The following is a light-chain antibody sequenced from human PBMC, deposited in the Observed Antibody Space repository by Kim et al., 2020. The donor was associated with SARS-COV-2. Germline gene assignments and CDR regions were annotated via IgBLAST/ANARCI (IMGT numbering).Light chain of an antibody. CDR1: SGYSSYD. CDR3: HTWATAIV. V-gene: IGLV4-69*01. J-gene: IGLJ2*01. Sequence: GAAVKLTCTLGSGYSSYDITWHQQQPEKGPRYLMKLNSDGSHIKGDGIPDRFSGSSSGAERYLTISSLQSEDEADYYCHTWATAIVFGGGTKVTVL. CDR2: LNSDGSH.